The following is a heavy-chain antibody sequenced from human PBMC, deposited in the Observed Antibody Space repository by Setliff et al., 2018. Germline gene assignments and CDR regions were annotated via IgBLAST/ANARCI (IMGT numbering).Heavy chain of an antibody. D-gene: IGHD3-3*01. V-gene: IGHV4-59*08. J-gene: IGHJ6*04. CDR3: ARMSGFLYIDV. Sequence: SETLSLTCTVSGGSFTPYYWSWIRQPPGKGLEWIGYVYYSGTAYYNPSLKSRVTISVDTSKNQFSLQLSSVTAADTAVYYCARMSGFLYIDVWGKGTTVTVSS. CDR1: GGSFTPYY. CDR2: VYYSGTA.